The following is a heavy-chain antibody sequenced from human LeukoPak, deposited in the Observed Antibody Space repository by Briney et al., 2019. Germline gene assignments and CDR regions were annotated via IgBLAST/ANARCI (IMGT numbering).Heavy chain of an antibody. CDR2: ISSGRSYI. CDR1: GFTFSSYS. D-gene: IGHD4-17*01. CDR3: ARDPRGATVTSLKIDY. J-gene: IGHJ4*02. V-gene: IGHV3-21*01. Sequence: GGSLRLSCAGSGFTFSSYSMNWVRQAPGKGLEWVSSISSGRSYIYYADSVKGRFTISRDNAQNSLYLQMNSLRAEDTAVYYCARDPRGATVTSLKIDYWGQGTLVTVSS.